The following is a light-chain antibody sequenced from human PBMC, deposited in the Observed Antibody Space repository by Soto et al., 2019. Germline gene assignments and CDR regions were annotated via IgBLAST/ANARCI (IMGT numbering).Light chain of an antibody. V-gene: IGKV3-15*01. CDR3: LQYNDRPRT. CDR1: QSVSSN. J-gene: IGKJ1*01. Sequence: EIVMTQSPATLSVSPGERATLSCRASQSVSSNLAWYQQKPGQAPRLLIYGASTRATGVPARFSGSGSGTEFTLTISSLQSEDFAVYYCLQYNDRPRTFGQGTKVEI. CDR2: GAS.